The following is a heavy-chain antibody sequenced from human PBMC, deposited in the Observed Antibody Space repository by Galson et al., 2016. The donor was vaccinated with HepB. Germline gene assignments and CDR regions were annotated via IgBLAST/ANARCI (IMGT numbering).Heavy chain of an antibody. Sequence: GYKFNTFYMHWVRQAPGQGLEWMGIINPIDGSTSYAQKFRGRVTMTRDTSTSTVYMELTSLRSEDTAVYYCARDNTKTTAACDFWGQGTLVTVSS. D-gene: IGHD4-17*01. V-gene: IGHV1-46*02. CDR3: ARDNTKTTAACDF. CDR2: INPIDGST. CDR1: GYKFNTFY. J-gene: IGHJ4*02.